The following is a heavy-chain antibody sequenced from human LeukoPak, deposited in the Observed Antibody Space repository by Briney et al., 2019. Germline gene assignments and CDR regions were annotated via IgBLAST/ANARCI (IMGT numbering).Heavy chain of an antibody. V-gene: IGHV4-59*01. D-gene: IGHD2-15*01. CDR2: IYYTGNT. J-gene: IGHJ4*02. CDR1: GGSISYYY. Sequence: PSETLSLTCTVSGGSISYYYWSWIRQPPGKGLERIGYIYYTGNTNYNPSPRSRATISLDTSKNQFSLKLSSVTAADTAVYYCARVGSGAYSVYFDYWGQGTLVTVSS. CDR3: ARVGSGAYSVYFDY.